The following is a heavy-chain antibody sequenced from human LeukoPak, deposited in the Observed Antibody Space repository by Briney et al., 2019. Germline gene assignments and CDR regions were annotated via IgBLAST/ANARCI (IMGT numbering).Heavy chain of an antibody. CDR3: AIQYCTNGVCYGFDY. J-gene: IGHJ4*02. CDR1: GGTFSSYA. V-gene: IGHV1-69*05. D-gene: IGHD2-8*01. Sequence: GASVKVSRKASGGTFSSYAISWVRQAPGQGLEWMGGIIPIFGTANYAQKFQGRVTITTDESTSTAYMELSSLRSEDTAVYYCAIQYCTNGVCYGFDYWGQGTLVTVSS. CDR2: IIPIFGTA.